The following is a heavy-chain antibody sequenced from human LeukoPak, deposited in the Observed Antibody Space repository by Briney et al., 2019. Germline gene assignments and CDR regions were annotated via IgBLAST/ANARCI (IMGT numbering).Heavy chain of an antibody. CDR3: ARNVVPAATRPPDYYYGMDV. J-gene: IGHJ6*02. CDR1: GGSISSYY. D-gene: IGHD2-2*01. CDR2: INHSGST. V-gene: IGHV4-34*01. Sequence: PSETLSLTCTVSGGSISSYYWSWIRQPPGKGLEWIGEINHSGSTNYNPSLKSRVTISVDTSKNQFSLKLSSVTAADTAVYYCARNVVPAATRPPDYYYGMDVWGQGTTVTVSS.